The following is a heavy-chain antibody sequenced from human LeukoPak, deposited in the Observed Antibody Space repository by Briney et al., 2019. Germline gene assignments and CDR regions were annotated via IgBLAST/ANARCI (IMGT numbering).Heavy chain of an antibody. V-gene: IGHV3-7*01. J-gene: IGHJ4*02. D-gene: IGHD3-10*01. Sequence: GGSLRLSCAASGFTFSSYWMSWVRQAPGKGLEWVANIKQDGSEKYHVDSVKGRFTISRDNAKNSLYLQMNSLRAEDTAVYYCARVVGWFGEAKGIFDYWGQGTLVTVSS. CDR2: IKQDGSEK. CDR3: ARVVGWFGEAKGIFDY. CDR1: GFTFSSYW.